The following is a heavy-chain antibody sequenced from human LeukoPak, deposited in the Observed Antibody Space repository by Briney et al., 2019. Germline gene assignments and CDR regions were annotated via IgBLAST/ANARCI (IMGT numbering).Heavy chain of an antibody. V-gene: IGHV1-8*03. D-gene: IGHD2-15*01. CDR1: GYTFTSYD. CDR3: ARALRVVVVAAIHAFDI. CDR2: MNPNSGNT. Sequence: ASVKVSCKASGYTFTSYDINWVRQAPGQGLEWMGWMNPNSGNTGYAQKFQGRVTITRNTSISTAYMELSSLRSEDTAVYYCARALRVVVVAAIHAFDIWGQGTMVTVSS. J-gene: IGHJ3*02.